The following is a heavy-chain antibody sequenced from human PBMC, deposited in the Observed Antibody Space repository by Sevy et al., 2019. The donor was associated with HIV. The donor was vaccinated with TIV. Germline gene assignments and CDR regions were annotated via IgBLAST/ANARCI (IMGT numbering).Heavy chain of an antibody. D-gene: IGHD3-22*01. CDR1: GFTFSSYA. J-gene: IGHJ3*02. Sequence: GGSLRLSCAASGFTFSSYAMSWVRQAPGKGLEWVSAISGSGGSAYYADSVKGRFTISRDNSKNTLYLQMNSLRAEDTAVYYCAKEYYYDSSGSVGAFDIWGQGTMVTVSS. CDR3: AKEYYYDSSGSVGAFDI. V-gene: IGHV3-23*01. CDR2: ISGSGGSA.